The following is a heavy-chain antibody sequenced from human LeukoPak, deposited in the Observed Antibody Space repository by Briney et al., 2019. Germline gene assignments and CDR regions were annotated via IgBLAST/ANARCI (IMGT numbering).Heavy chain of an antibody. V-gene: IGHV3-11*01. CDR2: ISSSGDTI. Sequence: PGGSLRLSCAASGFTLSHYYMTWIRQAPGKGLEWLSCISSSGDTIYYAYSVKGRFTDSRDNAENSLYLQMNSLRAEDTAMYYCARQGSEIDYWGQGTLVTVSS. CDR3: ARQGSEIDY. J-gene: IGHJ4*02. CDR1: GFTLSHYY.